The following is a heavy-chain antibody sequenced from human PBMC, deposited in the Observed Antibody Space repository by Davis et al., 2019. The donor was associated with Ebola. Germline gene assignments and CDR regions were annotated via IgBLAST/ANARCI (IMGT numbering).Heavy chain of an antibody. CDR3: ARVARTFQRGSYGDYVYYFDY. Sequence: ASVKVSCKASGYTFTSYYMHWVRQAPGQGLEWMGIINPSGGSTSYAQKFQGRVTITADESTSTAYMELSSLRSEDTAVYYCARVARTFQRGSYGDYVYYFDYWGQGTLVTVSS. V-gene: IGHV1-46*01. J-gene: IGHJ4*02. CDR2: INPSGGST. D-gene: IGHD4-17*01. CDR1: GYTFTSYY.